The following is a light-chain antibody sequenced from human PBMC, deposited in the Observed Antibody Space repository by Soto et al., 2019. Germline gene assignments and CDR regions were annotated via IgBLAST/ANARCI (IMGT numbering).Light chain of an antibody. J-gene: IGKJ4*01. CDR1: QSVSRNS. Sequence: EIELTQSPGTLSLSPGERATLSCRASQSVSRNSLAWYQQRPGQAPSLLICGASNRATGIPDRFSGSGSGTDFTLIITRLEPEDFAVYYCQQYSSSPLTFGGGTKVEIK. V-gene: IGKV3-20*01. CDR3: QQYSSSPLT. CDR2: GAS.